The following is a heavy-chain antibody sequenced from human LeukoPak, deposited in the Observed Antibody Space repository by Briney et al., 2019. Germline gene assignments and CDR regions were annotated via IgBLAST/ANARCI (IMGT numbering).Heavy chain of an antibody. Sequence: ASVKVSCKASGYTFTGYYMHWVRQPPGQGLEWMGCINPNSGGTNYAQKFQGRVTMTRDTSISTAYMELSRLRSDDTAVYYCARVWGAYGDYEYDAFDIWGQGTMVTVSS. D-gene: IGHD4-17*01. CDR2: INPNSGGT. V-gene: IGHV1-2*02. CDR3: ARVWGAYGDYEYDAFDI. J-gene: IGHJ3*02. CDR1: GYTFTGYY.